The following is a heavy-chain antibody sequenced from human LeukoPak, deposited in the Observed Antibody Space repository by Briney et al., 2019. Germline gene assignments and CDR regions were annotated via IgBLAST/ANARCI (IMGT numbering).Heavy chain of an antibody. CDR3: ARWYCGGGSCYSYYYGMDV. CDR2: INPSGSST. V-gene: IGHV1-46*01. D-gene: IGHD2-15*01. Sequence: ASVKVSCKGSGDTFSRYYMHWVRQAPGQGLEWMGIINPSGSSTRNAQKFQGRVTLTRDTSTSTVYMELSSLRSDDTAVYYRARWYCGGGSCYSYYYGMDVWGQGTTVTVSS. CDR1: GDTFSRYY. J-gene: IGHJ6*02.